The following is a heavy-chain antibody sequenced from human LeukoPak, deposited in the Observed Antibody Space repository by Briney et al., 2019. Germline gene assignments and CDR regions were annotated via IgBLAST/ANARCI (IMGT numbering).Heavy chain of an antibody. V-gene: IGHV4-4*07. CDR2: MYTSGGA. CDR1: GVSINGCY. CDR3: ATDGGPMSLFYAFDI. D-gene: IGHD3-10*02. Sequence: PSETLSLTCSVSGVSINGCYWSWIRQPAGKGLEWIGRMYTSGGAHYKPSLRSRVTMSVDTSKNQFSLNLNSVTAADTAVYYCATDGGPMSLFYAFDIWGQGTMVTVSS. J-gene: IGHJ3*02.